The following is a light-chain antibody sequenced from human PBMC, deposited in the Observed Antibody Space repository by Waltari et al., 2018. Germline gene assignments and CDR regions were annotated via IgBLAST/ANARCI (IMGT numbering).Light chain of an antibody. J-gene: IGLJ1*01. CDR2: EVT. V-gene: IGLV2-8*01. Sequence: QSALTQPPSASGSPGQSVTISCTGTSSDVGGYNYVSWYQQLPGKAPKLMISEVTKRPSGVPDRVSGSKSGNTASLTVSGLQTEDEADYYCSSYAGSINPYVFGSGTRVTVL. CDR1: SSDVGGYNY. CDR3: SSYAGSINPYV.